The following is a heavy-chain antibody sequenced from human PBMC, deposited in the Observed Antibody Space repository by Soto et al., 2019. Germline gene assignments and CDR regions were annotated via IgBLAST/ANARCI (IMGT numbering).Heavy chain of an antibody. CDR2: SSYSGTS. D-gene: IGHD1-20*01. CDR1: GGSIRVQSYY. V-gene: IGHV4-39*01. J-gene: IGHJ5*02. CDR3: TRRYNCNDYYFDP. Sequence: SETLSLTCTVSGGSIRVQSYYWTWIRQTPGKGLEWVGSSSYSGTSYFNPALKGRVPISVDTSHNQFSLRLTSVTAADTAVYYCTRRYNCNDYYFDPWGQGTLVTVSS.